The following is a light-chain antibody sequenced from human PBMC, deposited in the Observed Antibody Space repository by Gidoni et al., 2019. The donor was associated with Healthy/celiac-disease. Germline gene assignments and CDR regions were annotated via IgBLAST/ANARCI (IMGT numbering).Light chain of an antibody. V-gene: IGLV1-40*01. CDR1: SSNIGAGDD. Sequence: QSVLTQPPSVSGAPGQRVTISCTGSSSNIGAGDDVHWYQQRPGTAPKLLIYGNSNRPSGVPDRFSGSKSGTSASLAITGLQAEDEADYYCQSYDSSLSGWGVFGTGTKVTVL. J-gene: IGLJ1*01. CDR2: GNS. CDR3: QSYDSSLSGWGV.